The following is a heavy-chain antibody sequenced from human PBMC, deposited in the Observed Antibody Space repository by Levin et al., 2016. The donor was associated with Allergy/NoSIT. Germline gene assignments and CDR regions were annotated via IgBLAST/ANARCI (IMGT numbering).Heavy chain of an antibody. D-gene: IGHD3-9*01. V-gene: IGHV3-48*03. CDR3: ARVHYDILTGYLYYFDY. J-gene: IGHJ4*02. Sequence: WIRQPPGKGLEWVSYISSSGSTIYYADSVKGRFTISRDNAKNSLYLQMNSLRAEDTAVYYCARVHYDILTGYLYYFDYWGQGTLVTVSS. CDR2: ISSSGSTI.